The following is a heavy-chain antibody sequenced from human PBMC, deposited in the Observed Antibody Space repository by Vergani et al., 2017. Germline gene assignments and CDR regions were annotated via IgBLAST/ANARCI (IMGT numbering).Heavy chain of an antibody. CDR3: ARVSGHYGGNSGGAFDI. J-gene: IGHJ3*02. CDR2: IYYSGST. CDR1: GGSISSGGYY. V-gene: IGHV4-31*03. D-gene: IGHD4-23*01. Sequence: QVQLQESGPGLVKPSQTLSLTCTVSGGSISSGGYYWSWIRQHPGKGLEWIGYIYYSGSTSYNPSLKSRVTISVDTSKNQFSLKLSSVTAADTAVYYCARVSGHYGGNSGGAFDIWGQGTMVTVSS.